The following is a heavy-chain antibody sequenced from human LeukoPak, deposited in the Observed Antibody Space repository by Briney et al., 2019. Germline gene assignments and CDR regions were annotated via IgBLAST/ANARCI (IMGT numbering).Heavy chain of an antibody. J-gene: IGHJ6*02. Sequence: GASVKVSCKVSGYTLTELSMHWVRQAPGKGLEWMGGFDPEDGETIYAQKFQGRVTMTEDTSTDTAYMELSSLRSEDTAVYYCATDHRRHYDILTGIYYYYGMDVWGQGTMVTVSS. CDR1: GYTLTELS. CDR3: ATDHRRHYDILTGIYYYYGMDV. D-gene: IGHD3-9*01. V-gene: IGHV1-24*01. CDR2: FDPEDGET.